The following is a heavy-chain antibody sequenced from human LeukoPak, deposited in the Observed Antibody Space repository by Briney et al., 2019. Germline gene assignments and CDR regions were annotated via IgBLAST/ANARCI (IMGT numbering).Heavy chain of an antibody. J-gene: IGHJ3*02. CDR2: IYYSGST. D-gene: IGHD4-17*01. CDR3: ARDGPMTTDAFDI. V-gene: IGHV4-59*01. Sequence: SETLSLTCTVPGGSISSYYWSWIRQPPGKGLEWIGYIYYSGSTNYNPSLKSRVTISVDTSKNQFSLKLSSVTAADTAVYYCARDGPMTTDAFDIWGQGTMVTVSS. CDR1: GGSISSYY.